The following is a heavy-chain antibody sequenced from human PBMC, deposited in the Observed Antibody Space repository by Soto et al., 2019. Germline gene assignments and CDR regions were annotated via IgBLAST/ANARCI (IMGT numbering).Heavy chain of an antibody. CDR3: ARGIATGQLDP. CDR2: INPDNGNT. Sequence: QVQLVQSGAEVKKPGASVKISCKASGYTFTRYTTNWVRQAPGQRLEWMGWINPDNGNTKSSQKFQDRVIITRDTSACTAYMDLSSLRSENTAVYYCARGIATGQLDPWGQGTLVTVSS. D-gene: IGHD2-15*01. J-gene: IGHJ5*02. V-gene: IGHV1-3*01. CDR1: GYTFTRYT.